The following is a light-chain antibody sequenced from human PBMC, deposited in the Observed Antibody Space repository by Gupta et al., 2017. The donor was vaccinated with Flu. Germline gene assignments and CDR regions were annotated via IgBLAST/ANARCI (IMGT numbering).Light chain of an antibody. CDR2: GTS. J-gene: IGKJ2*01. CDR1: QTVSSTY. V-gene: IGKV3-20*01. CDR3: QQYGRSYT. Sequence: EVVLTQTPRTLSLFPGERATLSCRATQTVSSTYLPWYQQKPGQAPRPLIYGTSNRATGIPDRFSGSGSETDFTLTISRLEPEDFAVYYCQQYGRSYTFGQGTKLEIK.